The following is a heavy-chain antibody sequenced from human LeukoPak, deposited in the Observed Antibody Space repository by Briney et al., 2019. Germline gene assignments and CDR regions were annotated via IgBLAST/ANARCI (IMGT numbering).Heavy chain of an antibody. V-gene: IGHV3-74*01. D-gene: IGHD2-21*01. J-gene: IGHJ6*02. CDR1: GFTFSSAW. CDR3: TRDYSYAMAV. CDR2: INSDGSST. Sequence: GGSLRLSCAASGFTFSSAWMHWVRQTPGKGLVWVSRINSDGSSTNYADSVKGRFTISRDNAKNMVNLQMNSLRAEDTAIYSCTRDYSYAMAVWGQGTTVTVSS.